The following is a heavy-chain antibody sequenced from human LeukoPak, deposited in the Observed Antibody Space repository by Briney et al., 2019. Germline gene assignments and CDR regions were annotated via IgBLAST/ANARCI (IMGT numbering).Heavy chain of an antibody. Sequence: PGGSLRLSCAASGFTFSSYAMSWVRQAPGKGLEWVSAISGSGGSTYYADSVKGRFTISRDNSKNTLYLQMNSLRAEDTAVYYCAKDIYYSSSIPKPIAPLDYWGQGTLVTVSS. CDR1: GFTFSSYA. D-gene: IGHD6-6*01. J-gene: IGHJ4*02. V-gene: IGHV3-23*01. CDR3: AKDIYYSSSIPKPIAPLDY. CDR2: ISGSGGST.